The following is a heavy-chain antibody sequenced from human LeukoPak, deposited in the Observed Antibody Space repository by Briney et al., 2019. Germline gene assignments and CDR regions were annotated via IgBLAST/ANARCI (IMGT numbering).Heavy chain of an antibody. J-gene: IGHJ4*02. D-gene: IGHD6-19*01. Sequence: GGSLRLSCAASGFTVSSNYMSWVRQAPGKGLEWVSVIYSGGSTYYADSVKGRFTISRDNSKNTLYLQMNSLRAEDTAVYYCARGVGYQYSSGWYFDYWGQGTLVTVSS. CDR1: GFTVSSNY. V-gene: IGHV3-66*02. CDR3: ARGVGYQYSSGWYFDY. CDR2: IYSGGST.